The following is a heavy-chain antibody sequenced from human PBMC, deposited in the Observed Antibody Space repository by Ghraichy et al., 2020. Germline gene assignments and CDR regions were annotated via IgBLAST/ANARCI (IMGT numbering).Heavy chain of an antibody. D-gene: IGHD3-10*01. CDR1: GFSLSTSGMC. CDR2: IDWDDDK. CDR3: ARSHYYYGSGSSLQYYFDY. V-gene: IGHV2-70*11. Sequence: SGPTLVKPTQTLTLTCTFSGFSLSTSGMCVSWIRQPPGKALEWLARIDWDDDKYYSTSLKTRLTISKDTSKNQVVLTMTNMDPVDTATYYCARSHYYYGSGSSLQYYFDYWGQGTLVTVSS. J-gene: IGHJ4*02.